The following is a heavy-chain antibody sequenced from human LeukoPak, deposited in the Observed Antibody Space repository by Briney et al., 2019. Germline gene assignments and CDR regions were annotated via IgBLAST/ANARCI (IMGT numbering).Heavy chain of an antibody. CDR2: ISSSSSSTI. CDR1: GFTFSSYS. CDR3: AKAMKAGPYYYYGMDV. V-gene: IGHV3-48*02. Sequence: GGSLRLSCAASGFTFSSYSMDWVRQAPGKGLEWVSYISSSSSSTIYYADSVKGRFTISRDNAKDSLYLQMNSLRDEDTAVYYCAKAMKAGPYYYYGMDVWGQGTTVTVSS. J-gene: IGHJ6*02. D-gene: IGHD2-2*01.